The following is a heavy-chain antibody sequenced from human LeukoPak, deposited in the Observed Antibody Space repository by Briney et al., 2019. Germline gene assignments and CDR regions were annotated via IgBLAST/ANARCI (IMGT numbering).Heavy chain of an antibody. J-gene: IGHJ3*02. V-gene: IGHV4-31*03. Sequence: PSETLSLTCTVSGGSISSGGYYWSWIRQHPGKGLEWIGYIYYSGSTYYNPSLKSRVTISVDTSKNQFSLKLSSVTAADTAVYYCARVSDYGDYADTRPDAFDIWGQGTMVTVSS. CDR3: ARVSDYGDYADTRPDAFDI. CDR2: IYYSGST. CDR1: GGSISSGGYY. D-gene: IGHD4-17*01.